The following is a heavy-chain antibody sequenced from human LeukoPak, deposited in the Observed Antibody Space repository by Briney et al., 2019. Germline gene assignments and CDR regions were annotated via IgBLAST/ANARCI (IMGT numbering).Heavy chain of an antibody. J-gene: IGHJ6*03. Sequence: SETLSLTCAVYGGSFSGYYWSWIRQPPGKGLEWIGEINHSGSTNYNPSLKSRVTISVDTSKNQFSLKLSSVTAADTAVYYCARERAARRANHYYYYYMDVWGKGNTVTVSS. V-gene: IGHV4-34*01. D-gene: IGHD6-6*01. CDR1: GGSFSGYY. CDR3: ARERAARRANHYYYYYMDV. CDR2: INHSGST.